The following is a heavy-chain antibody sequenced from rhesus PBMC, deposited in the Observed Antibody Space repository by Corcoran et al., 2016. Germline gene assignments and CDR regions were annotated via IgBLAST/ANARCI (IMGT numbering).Heavy chain of an antibody. J-gene: IGHJ4*01. V-gene: IGHV4-160*01. CDR1: GGSISSNY. D-gene: IGHD3-34*01. Sequence: QVQLQESGPGLVKPSETLSLTCAVSGGSISSNYWSWFGQAPGTGLEGCGRIYGSGGRTNYKPSRQSRVTISTDTSKNQFSLKLSSVTAADTAVYYCARTLSRGGGYSDYWGQGVLVTVSS. CDR3: ARTLSRGGGYSDY. CDR2: IYGSGGRT.